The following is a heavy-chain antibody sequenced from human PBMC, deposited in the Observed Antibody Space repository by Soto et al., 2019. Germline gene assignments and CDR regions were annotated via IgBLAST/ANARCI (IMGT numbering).Heavy chain of an antibody. CDR3: ARGDGGCISICGGGIYGMDV. J-gene: IGHJ6*02. V-gene: IGHV1-46*01. CDR1: GYTFTSYY. Sequence: GASVKVSCKASGYTFTSYYMHWVRQAPGQGLEWMGIINPSGGSTSYAQKFQGRVTMTRDTSTSTVYMELSSLRSEDTAVYYCARGDGGCISICGGGIYGMDVCGQGTTVTVSS. D-gene: IGHD3-3*01. CDR2: INPSGGST.